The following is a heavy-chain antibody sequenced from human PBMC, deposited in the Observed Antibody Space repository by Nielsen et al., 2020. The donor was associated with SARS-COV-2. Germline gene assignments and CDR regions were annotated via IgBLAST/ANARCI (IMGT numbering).Heavy chain of an antibody. CDR2: ISANIGST. V-gene: IGHV3-23*01. D-gene: IGHD6-13*01. Sequence: LSLTCAASGFTFSSYAMSWVRQAPGRGLEWVSAISANIGSTTYADSVKGRFTISRDNSKSSLYLEMYSLRAEDTAVYFCAKTPGSSSWSDLLFDYWGQGILVTVSS. J-gene: IGHJ4*02. CDR3: AKTPGSSSWSDLLFDY. CDR1: GFTFSSYA.